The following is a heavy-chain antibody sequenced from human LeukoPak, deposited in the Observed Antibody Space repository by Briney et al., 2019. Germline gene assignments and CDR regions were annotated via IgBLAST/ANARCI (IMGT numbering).Heavy chain of an antibody. J-gene: IGHJ4*02. V-gene: IGHV4-39*01. Sequence: SETLSLTCTVSGASIYTSSSYWGWIRQPPGKGLEWIASVYYTGSTYYSPSLKSRATIPVDTSKNQFSLELNSVTAADTAVYYCTTSRTNDCSSPSCYTDYWGQGTLVTVSS. CDR1: GASIYTSSSY. CDR3: TTSRTNDCSSPSCYTDY. D-gene: IGHD2-2*02. CDR2: VYYTGST.